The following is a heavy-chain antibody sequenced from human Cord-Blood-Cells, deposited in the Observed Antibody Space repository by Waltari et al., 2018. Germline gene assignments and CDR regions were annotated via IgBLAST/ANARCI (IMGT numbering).Heavy chain of an antibody. J-gene: IGHJ4*02. CDR1: GYTFTGYY. D-gene: IGHD5-18*01. CDR3: ARGGFSIYSYGYWYYFDY. Sequence: QVQLVQSGAEVKKTGASVKVSCKASGYTFTGYYMHWVRQAPGQGLEWMGWINPNSAGTNYAQKVQGRGTMTRDTSISTAYRERSRLRADDTAVYYCARGGFSIYSYGYWYYFDYWGQGTRVTVSS. V-gene: IGHV1-2*02. CDR2: INPNSAGT.